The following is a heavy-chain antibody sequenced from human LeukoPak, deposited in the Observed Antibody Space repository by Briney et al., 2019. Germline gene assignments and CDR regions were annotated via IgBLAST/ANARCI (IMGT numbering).Heavy chain of an antibody. Sequence: ASVRVSCKASGYTFSDYYMHWVRQAPGQGLEWMGWINPNSGGTNYAQKFQGRVTMTRDTSISTAYMELSRLRSDDTAVYYCARDRGITMVRGVIGYWGQGTLVTVSS. V-gene: IGHV1-2*02. CDR3: ARDRGITMVRGVIGY. CDR1: GYTFSDYY. J-gene: IGHJ4*02. D-gene: IGHD3-10*01. CDR2: INPNSGGT.